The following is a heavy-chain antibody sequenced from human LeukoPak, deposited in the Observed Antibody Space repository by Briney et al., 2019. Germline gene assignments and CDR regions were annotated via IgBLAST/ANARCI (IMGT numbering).Heavy chain of an antibody. Sequence: GGSLRLSCAASGFTFSSYSMNWVRQTPGKGLEWVSSISSSSSYIYYADSVKGRFTISRDNAKNSLYLQMNSLRAEDTAVYYCARDRGSWSNYFDYWGQGTLPTVSS. CDR3: ARDRGSWSNYFDY. CDR1: GFTFSSYS. D-gene: IGHD6-13*01. J-gene: IGHJ4*02. CDR2: ISSSSSYI. V-gene: IGHV3-21*01.